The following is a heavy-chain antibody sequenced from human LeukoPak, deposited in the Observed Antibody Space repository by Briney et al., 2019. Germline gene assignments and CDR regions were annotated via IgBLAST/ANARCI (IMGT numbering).Heavy chain of an antibody. V-gene: IGHV3-11*04. CDR3: ARAAMTTVTTRYFDY. CDR1: GFTFSDYY. CDR2: ISSSGSTI. D-gene: IGHD4-17*01. Sequence: GGSLRLSCAASGFTFSDYYMSWIRQAPGKGLEWVSYISSSGSTIYYADSVKGRFTISRDNAKKSLFLHINSLRAEDTAVYYCARAAMTTVTTRYFDYWGQGTLVTVSS. J-gene: IGHJ4*02.